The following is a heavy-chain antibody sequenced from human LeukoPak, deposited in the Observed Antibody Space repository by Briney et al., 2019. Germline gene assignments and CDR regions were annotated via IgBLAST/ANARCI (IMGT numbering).Heavy chain of an antibody. Sequence: ASVKVSRKASGYTFTSYDINWVRQATGQGLEWMGWMNPNSGNTGYAQKFQGRVTITRNTSISTAYMELSSLRSEDTAVYYCARGLVWSGLLLVLWGQGTLVTVSS. CDR1: GYTFTSYD. CDR3: ARGLVWSGLLLVL. CDR2: MNPNSGNT. D-gene: IGHD3-3*01. V-gene: IGHV1-8*03. J-gene: IGHJ4*02.